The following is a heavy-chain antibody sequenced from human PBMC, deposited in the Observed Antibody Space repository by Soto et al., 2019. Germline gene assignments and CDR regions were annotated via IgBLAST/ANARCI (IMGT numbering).Heavy chain of an antibody. CDR2: IYPGDSDT. D-gene: IGHD1-1*01. CDR3: ARNRSFTIGFYYDGMDV. CDR1: GYSFASYW. J-gene: IGHJ6*02. Sequence: PGESLKISCQGSGYSFASYWIGWVRQMPGKDLEWMGIIYPGDSDTRYSPSFQGQVTISADKSLRTAYLQWTSLKASDTALYYCARNRSFTIGFYYDGMDVWGQGTTVTVSS. V-gene: IGHV5-51*01.